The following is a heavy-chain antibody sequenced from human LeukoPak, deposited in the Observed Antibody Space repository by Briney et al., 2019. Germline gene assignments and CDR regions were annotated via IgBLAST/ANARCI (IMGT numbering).Heavy chain of an antibody. J-gene: IGHJ4*02. V-gene: IGHV3-30*04. Sequence: PGRSLRLSCAASGFTFSSYAMHWVRQAPGKGLEWVAVISYDGSNKYYADSVKGRFTISRDNSKNTLYLQMNSLRAEDTAVYYCARGGNYDILTAHMGKWGQGTLVTVSS. CDR1: GFTFSSYA. CDR2: ISYDGSNK. CDR3: ARGGNYDILTAHMGK. D-gene: IGHD3-9*01.